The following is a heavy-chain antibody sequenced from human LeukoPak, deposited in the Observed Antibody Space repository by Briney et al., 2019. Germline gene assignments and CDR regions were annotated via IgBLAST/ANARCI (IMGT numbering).Heavy chain of an antibody. D-gene: IGHD3-9*01. CDR2: INTGNGNT. V-gene: IGHV1-3*04. CDR3: ARDYYDILNGYPQGMDV. CDR1: GYTFTSYA. J-gene: IGHJ6*04. Sequence: ASVKVSCKASGYTFTSYAMHWVRQAPGQRLEWMGWINTGNGNTKYSQKFQGRVTITRDTSANTTYMELSSLRSEDTAVYYCARDYYDILNGYPQGMDVWGKGTTVTVSS.